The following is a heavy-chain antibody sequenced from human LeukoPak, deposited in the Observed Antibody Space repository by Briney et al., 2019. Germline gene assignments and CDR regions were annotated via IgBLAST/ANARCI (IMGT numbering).Heavy chain of an antibody. CDR1: GYTFTSYD. J-gene: IGHJ4*02. Sequence: ASVKVSCKASGYTFTSYDINWVRQATGQGLEWLGWMNPSSGNTGYAQKFQGRVTMTRDTSISTAYMELSSLRSEDAAVYYCARGWSGYDWEVYWGQGTLVTVSS. D-gene: IGHD5-12*01. CDR2: MNPSSGNT. CDR3: ARGWSGYDWEVY. V-gene: IGHV1-8*01.